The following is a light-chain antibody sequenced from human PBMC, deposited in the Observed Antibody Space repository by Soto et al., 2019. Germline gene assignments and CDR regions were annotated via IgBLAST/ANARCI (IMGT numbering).Light chain of an antibody. CDR1: QSITTF. CDR3: QQSFAIPPT. CDR2: AAS. V-gene: IGKV1-39*01. J-gene: IGKJ1*01. Sequence: DIQVPQSPTSLSASVGDSVTITCRASQSITTFLNWYQHKPGKAPKLLIYAASTLQDGVPSRFSGSGYGTDFSLTICSLQPDDFATYYCQQSFAIPPTFAQGTKV.